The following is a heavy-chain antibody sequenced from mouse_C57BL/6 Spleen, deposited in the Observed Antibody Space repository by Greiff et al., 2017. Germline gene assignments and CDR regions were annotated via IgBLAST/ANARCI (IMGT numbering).Heavy chain of an antibody. Sequence: QVQLQQPGAELVRPGSSVKLSCKASGYTFTSYWMDWVKQRPGQGLEWIGNIYPSDSENHYNQKFKDKATMTVDQSSSTAYMQLSSLTSEDSAVYYCSLYYGYDNGFAYWGQGTLVTVSA. V-gene: IGHV1-61*01. J-gene: IGHJ3*01. CDR3: SLYYGYDNGFAY. D-gene: IGHD2-2*01. CDR2: IYPSDSEN. CDR1: GYTFTSYW.